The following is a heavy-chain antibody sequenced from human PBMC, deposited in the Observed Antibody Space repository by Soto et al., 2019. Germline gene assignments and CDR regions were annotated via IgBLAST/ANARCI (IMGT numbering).Heavy chain of an antibody. J-gene: IGHJ6*02. V-gene: IGHV1-46*01. CDR3: AKDPNYYDFWAGSYCFHGMDV. CDR2: INPGNRIT. Sequence: QVQLVQSGPEVKEPGASVKVACKTSGYTFTNYFVHWVRQAPGQGLEWMGAINPGNRITSSALNFQGRGTLTRDTATNTVYLELSSLKSEDTAVYSCAKDPNYYDFWAGSYCFHGMDVWGQGTTVTVSS. CDR1: GYTFTNYF. D-gene: IGHD3-3*01.